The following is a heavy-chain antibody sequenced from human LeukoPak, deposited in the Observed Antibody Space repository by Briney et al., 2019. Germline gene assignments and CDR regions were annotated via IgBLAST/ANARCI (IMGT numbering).Heavy chain of an antibody. CDR3: ARDRNAYYDSSGYYYAYYFDY. Sequence: ASVKVSCKASGYTFTGYYMHWVRQAPGQGLEWMGWINPNSGGTNYAQKFQGRVTMTRDTSISTAYMELSRLRSGDTAVYYCARDRNAYYDSSGYYYAYYFDYWGQGTLVTVSS. CDR1: GYTFTGYY. CDR2: INPNSGGT. D-gene: IGHD3-22*01. V-gene: IGHV1-2*02. J-gene: IGHJ4*02.